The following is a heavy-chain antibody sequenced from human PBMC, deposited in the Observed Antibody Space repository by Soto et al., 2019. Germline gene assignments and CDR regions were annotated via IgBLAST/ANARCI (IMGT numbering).Heavy chain of an antibody. CDR1: GFTFSSYG. J-gene: IGHJ6*02. D-gene: IGHD6-19*01. CDR3: AKDVSIAVTGSYYYGMDV. V-gene: IGHV3-30*18. Sequence: QVQLVESGGGVVQPGRSLRLSCAASGFTFSSYGMHWLRQAPGKGLEWVAMISYDGSNKYYADSVKGRFTISRDNSKNTLYLQMNSLRAEDTAVYSCAKDVSIAVTGSYYYGMDVWGQGTTVIVSS. CDR2: ISYDGSNK.